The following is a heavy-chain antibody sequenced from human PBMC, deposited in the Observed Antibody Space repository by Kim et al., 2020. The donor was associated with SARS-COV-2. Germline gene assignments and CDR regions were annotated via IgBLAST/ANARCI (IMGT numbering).Heavy chain of an antibody. CDR3: AFSYYYDSSGYPY. CDR1: GFTFGDYA. D-gene: IGHD3-22*01. V-gene: IGHV3-9*01. J-gene: IGHJ4*02. CDR2: ISWNSGSI. Sequence: GGSLRLSCAASGFTFGDYAMHWVRQAPGKGLEWVSGISWNSGSIGYADSVKGRFTISRDNAKNSLYLQMNSLRAEDTALYYCAFSYYYDSSGYPYWGQGTLVTVSS.